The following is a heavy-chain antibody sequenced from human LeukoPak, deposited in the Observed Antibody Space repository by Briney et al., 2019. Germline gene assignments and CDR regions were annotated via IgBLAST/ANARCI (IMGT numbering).Heavy chain of an antibody. CDR1: GYTFTSYG. CDR2: MNPNSGHT. J-gene: IGHJ3*02. CDR3: AMYYYDTSGPYVGAFDI. D-gene: IGHD3-22*01. V-gene: IGHV1-8*02. Sequence: ASVKVSCKASGYTFTSYGISWLRQATGHGLEWLGWMNPNSGHTGFAQKIQGRVTMTRDTSISTAYMELSSLRSEDTAMYYCAMYYYDTSGPYVGAFDIWGQGTMVTVSS.